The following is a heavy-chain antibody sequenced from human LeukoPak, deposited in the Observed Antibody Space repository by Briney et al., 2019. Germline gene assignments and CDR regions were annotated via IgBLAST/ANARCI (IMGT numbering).Heavy chain of an antibody. D-gene: IGHD3-9*01. Sequence: AVKVSCKASGGTFSSYAISWVRQAPGQGLEWMGGISPIFGTANYAQKVQGRGTITADECTSTAYMELSSLRSDDTAVYYCARAKDYDILTGYYESGYYYGMDVWGKGTTVTVSS. CDR1: GGTFSSYA. V-gene: IGHV1-69*13. J-gene: IGHJ6*04. CDR3: ARAKDYDILTGYYESGYYYGMDV. CDR2: ISPIFGTA.